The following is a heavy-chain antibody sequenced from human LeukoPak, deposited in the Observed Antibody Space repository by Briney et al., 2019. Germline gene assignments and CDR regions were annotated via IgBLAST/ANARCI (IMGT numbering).Heavy chain of an antibody. V-gene: IGHV4-59*01. CDR1: GGSISSYY. CDR3: ARGYSSPRPVFYYYMDV. Sequence: SETLSLTCTVSGGSISSYYWSWIRQPPGKGLEWIGFFYYSGSTNYNPSLKSRVTISIDTSKNQFSLKLSSVTAADTAVYYCARGYSSPRPVFYYYMDVWGKGTTVTVS. CDR2: FYYSGST. D-gene: IGHD6-13*01. J-gene: IGHJ6*03.